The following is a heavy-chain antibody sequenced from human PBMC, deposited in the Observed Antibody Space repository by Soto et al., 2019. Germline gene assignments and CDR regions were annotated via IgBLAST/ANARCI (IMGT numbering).Heavy chain of an antibody. V-gene: IGHV3-15*07. CDR2: IKNEADGGTT. Sequence: EVQVVESGGGLVKPGGSLRLSCAASGFSVSNAWMNWVRQAPGKGLEWVGRIKNEADGGTTDYAAPVKGRFTISRDDSKNTLYLQMNSLKSEDTAVYFCSAVVVQWLGDYWGQGTLVTVSS. D-gene: IGHD3-22*01. J-gene: IGHJ4*02. CDR1: GFSVSNAW. CDR3: SAVVVQWLGDY.